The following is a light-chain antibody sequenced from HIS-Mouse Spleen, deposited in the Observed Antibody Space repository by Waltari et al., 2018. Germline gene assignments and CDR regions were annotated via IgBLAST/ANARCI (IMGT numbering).Light chain of an antibody. CDR2: YYSDSDK. CDR3: SSYTSSPWV. J-gene: IGLJ3*02. Sequence: QAVLTQPTSLSASPGASARLTCTLRSGISVGSYRIYWYQQQPWSPPRYLLNYYSDSDKHQGSGVPSRFSGSKDASTNAGILFISGLQAEDEADYYCSSYTSSPWVFGGGTKLTVL. V-gene: IGLV5-45*01. CDR1: SGISVGSYR.